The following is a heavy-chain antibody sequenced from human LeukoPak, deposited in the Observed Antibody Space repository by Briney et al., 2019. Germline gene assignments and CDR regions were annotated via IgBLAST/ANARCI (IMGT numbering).Heavy chain of an antibody. CDR2: IYYSGST. CDR3: ARGSTYYYDSGSHYYNY. D-gene: IGHD3-10*01. J-gene: IGHJ4*02. Sequence: SQTLSLTCTVSGGSISSGDYYWSWIRQPPGKGLEWIGYIYYSGSTYYNPSLKSRVTISVDTSKNQFSLKLSSVTAADTAEYYCARGSTYYYDSGSHYYNYWGQGTLVTVSS. V-gene: IGHV4-30-4*01. CDR1: GGSISSGDYY.